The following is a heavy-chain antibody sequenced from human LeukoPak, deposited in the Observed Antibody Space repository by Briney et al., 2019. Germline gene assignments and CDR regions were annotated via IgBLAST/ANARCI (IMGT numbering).Heavy chain of an antibody. J-gene: IGHJ4*02. CDR1: GASVSSSH. CDR3: SEGYFEPFDH. Sequence: SETLSLTCVVSGASVSSSHWNWIRQFPGKGLEWIGCLSYTGKTGYNPSLTSRVTISVDTSKNQVSLKLRSVTAADTAVYYCSEGYFEPFDHWGQGTLVTVSS. CDR2: LSYTGKT. V-gene: IGHV4-59*02. D-gene: IGHD2/OR15-2a*01.